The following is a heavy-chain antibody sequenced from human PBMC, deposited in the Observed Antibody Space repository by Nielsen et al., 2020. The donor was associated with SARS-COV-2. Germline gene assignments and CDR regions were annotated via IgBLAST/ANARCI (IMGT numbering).Heavy chain of an antibody. CDR1: GFTFSSYW. CDR2: IKQDGSEK. V-gene: IGHV3-7*03. Sequence: GGSLRLSCAASGFTFSSYWMSWVRQAPGKGLEWVANIKQDGSEKYYVDSVKGRFTISRDNAKNSLYLQMNSLRAEDTAVYYCARGLNYDFWSGYSIYFDYWGQGTLVTVSS. D-gene: IGHD3-3*01. CDR3: ARGLNYDFWSGYSIYFDY. J-gene: IGHJ4*02.